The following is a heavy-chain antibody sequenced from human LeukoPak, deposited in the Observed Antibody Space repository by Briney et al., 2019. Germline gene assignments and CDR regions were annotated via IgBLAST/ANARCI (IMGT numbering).Heavy chain of an antibody. V-gene: IGHV3-7*01. Sequence: QPGGSLRLSCAASGFTFSSYWMSWVRQAPGKGLEWVANIKQDGSEKYYVDSVKGRFTISRDNAKNSLYLQMNSLRAEDTAVYYCARDRSYDFWSGYYDYWGQGTLVTVSS. CDR1: GFTFSSYW. D-gene: IGHD3-3*01. CDR2: IKQDGSEK. J-gene: IGHJ4*02. CDR3: ARDRSYDFWSGYYDY.